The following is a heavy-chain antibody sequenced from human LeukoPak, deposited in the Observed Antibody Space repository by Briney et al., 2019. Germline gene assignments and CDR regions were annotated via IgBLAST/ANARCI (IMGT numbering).Heavy chain of an antibody. V-gene: IGHV1-2*02. Sequence: ASVKVSCKASGYTFTGYYMHWVRQAPGQGLEWMGWINPNSGGTNYAQKFQGRVTMTRDTSISTAYMELSRLRSDDTAVYYCARDGAVAGSAWFDPWGQGTLVTVSS. CDR1: GYTFTGYY. CDR3: ARDGAVAGSAWFDP. D-gene: IGHD6-19*01. J-gene: IGHJ5*02. CDR2: INPNSGGT.